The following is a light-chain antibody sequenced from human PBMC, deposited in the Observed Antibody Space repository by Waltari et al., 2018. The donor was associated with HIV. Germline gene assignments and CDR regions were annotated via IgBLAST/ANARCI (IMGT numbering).Light chain of an antibody. V-gene: IGKV3-20*01. CDR3: QQYGNPPFA. J-gene: IGKJ3*01. CDR1: QSVSSKF. Sequence: EIVLTQSPGTLSLSPGERATLSCRASQSVSSKFLAWYQKKPGQTPRLLLYGASSRATVIPERFSGSVSGTDFTLTISRLEPEDFAVYYCQQYGNPPFAFGPGTKVDIK. CDR2: GAS.